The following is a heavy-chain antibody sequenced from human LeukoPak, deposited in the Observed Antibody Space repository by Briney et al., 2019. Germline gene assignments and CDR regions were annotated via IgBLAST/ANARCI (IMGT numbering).Heavy chain of an antibody. J-gene: IGHJ4*02. V-gene: IGHV4-39*07. CDR3: ASGLGSSSWYPY. D-gene: IGHD6-13*01. CDR2: IYYSGST. Sequence: SETLSLTCTVSGGSISSSSYYWGWIRQPPGKGLEWIGSIYYSGSTYYNPSLKSRVTISVDTSKNQFSLKLSSVTAADTAVYYCASGLGSSSWYPYWGQGTLVTVSS. CDR1: GGSISSSSYY.